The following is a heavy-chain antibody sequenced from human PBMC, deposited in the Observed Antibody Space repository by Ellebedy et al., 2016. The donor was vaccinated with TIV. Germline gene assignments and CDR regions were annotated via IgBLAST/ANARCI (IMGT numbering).Heavy chain of an antibody. CDR3: ARDLGVVPV. Sequence: ASVKVSCXASGYTFTSYYMHWVRQAPGQGLEWMGIANPSGRSTSYAQKFQGRVTMTRDTSTSTVYMELSSLRSEDTAVYYCARDLGVVPVWGQGTLVTVSS. D-gene: IGHD2-2*01. CDR2: ANPSGRST. J-gene: IGHJ4*02. CDR1: GYTFTSYY. V-gene: IGHV1-46*01.